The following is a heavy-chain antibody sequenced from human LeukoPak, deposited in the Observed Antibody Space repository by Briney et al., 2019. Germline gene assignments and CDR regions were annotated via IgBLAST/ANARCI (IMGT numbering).Heavy chain of an antibody. CDR3: ARDRGYGSGSYYYDY. J-gene: IGHJ4*02. V-gene: IGHV4-4*07. CDR2: IYTSGST. CDR1: GGSISNY. D-gene: IGHD3-10*01. Sequence: PSETLSLTCTDSGGSISNYWSWIRQPAGKGLEWIGRIYTSGSTNYNPSLKSRVTMSVDTSKNQFSLKLSSVTAADTAVYYCARDRGYGSGSYYYDYWGQGTPVTVSS.